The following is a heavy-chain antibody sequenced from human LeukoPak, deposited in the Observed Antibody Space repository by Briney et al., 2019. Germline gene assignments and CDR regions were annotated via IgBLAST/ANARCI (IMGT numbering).Heavy chain of an antibody. Sequence: SETLSLTCTVSGGSISSYYWSWIRQPAGKGLEWIGRIYTSGSTNYNPSLKSRVTISVDRSKNQFSLKLSSVTAADTAVYYCARGRMGPVRATTFDYWGQGTLVTVSS. V-gene: IGHV4-4*07. CDR2: IYTSGST. CDR1: GGSISSYY. CDR3: ARGRMGPVRATTFDY. J-gene: IGHJ4*02. D-gene: IGHD1-26*01.